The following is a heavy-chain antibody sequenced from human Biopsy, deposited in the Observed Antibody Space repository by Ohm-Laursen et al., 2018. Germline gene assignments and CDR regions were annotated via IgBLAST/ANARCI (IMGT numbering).Heavy chain of an antibody. Sequence: VTLSLTCSVSGDSISSYYWSWIRQPPGKGLQWIGYVYYTGSTNYNPSLQSRVTISVDTSKNHFSLRLRSVTPADTAIYYCARDRGYYSDRTVPGYFDLWGRGTLVTVSS. CDR1: GDSISSYY. D-gene: IGHD3-22*01. J-gene: IGHJ2*01. CDR2: VYYTGST. V-gene: IGHV4-59*01. CDR3: ARDRGYYSDRTVPGYFDL.